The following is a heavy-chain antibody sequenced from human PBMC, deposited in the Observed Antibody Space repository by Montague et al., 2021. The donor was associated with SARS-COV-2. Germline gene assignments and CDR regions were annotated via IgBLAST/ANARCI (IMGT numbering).Heavy chain of an antibody. Sequence: SETLSLTCSVSGGSITSSSYYWSWIRQSPDKGLEWIGNIYYSGSTYYNPSLKSQVTISVDTSKYQFSLKLSSVTAADTAVYYCVSLWKYGSGSHYAPWDYYNYGVDVWGQGTTVTVSS. CDR1: GGSITSSSYY. D-gene: IGHD3-10*01. CDR2: IYYSGST. V-gene: IGHV4-39*01. J-gene: IGHJ6*02. CDR3: VSLWKYGSGSHYAPWDYYNYGVDV.